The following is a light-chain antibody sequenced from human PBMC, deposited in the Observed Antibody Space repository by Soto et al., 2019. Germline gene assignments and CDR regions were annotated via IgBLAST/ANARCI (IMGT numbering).Light chain of an antibody. CDR3: QQTSAFPRT. J-gene: IGKJ1*01. Sequence: AIQMTQSPSSLSASVGDRVTITCQASQGIRNDLGWYQQKPGKAPKLLIYAASSLQSGVPSRFSGSGSGTDFTLTISSLQPEDFATYYCQQTSAFPRTFGQGTKVDIK. CDR2: AAS. V-gene: IGKV1-6*01. CDR1: QGIRND.